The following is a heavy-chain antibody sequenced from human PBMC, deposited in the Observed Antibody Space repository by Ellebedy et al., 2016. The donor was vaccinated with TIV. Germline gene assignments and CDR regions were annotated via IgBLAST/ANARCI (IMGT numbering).Heavy chain of an antibody. V-gene: IGHV1-18*04. Sequence: ASVKVSCXASGYTFTSYGISWVRQAPGQGLEWMGWISAYNGNTNYAQKLQGRVTMTTDTSTSTAYMELRSLRSDDTAVYYCARVDTAMVSLGYFDYWGQGTLVTVSS. CDR1: GYTFTSYG. D-gene: IGHD5-18*01. CDR2: ISAYNGNT. CDR3: ARVDTAMVSLGYFDY. J-gene: IGHJ4*02.